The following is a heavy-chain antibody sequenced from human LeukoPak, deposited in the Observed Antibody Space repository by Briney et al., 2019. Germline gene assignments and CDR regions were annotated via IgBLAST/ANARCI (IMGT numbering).Heavy chain of an antibody. D-gene: IGHD1-1*01. Sequence: GGSLRLSCATSGFSFSTYSMNWVRQAPGKGLEWVSYIVGSSSTIYYADSVKGRFTISRDNAKNSLYLQMDSLRAEDTAVYYCATDSPETAAFDYWGQGTLVTVSS. CDR2: IVGSSSTI. J-gene: IGHJ4*02. CDR1: GFSFSTYS. V-gene: IGHV3-48*04. CDR3: ATDSPETAAFDY.